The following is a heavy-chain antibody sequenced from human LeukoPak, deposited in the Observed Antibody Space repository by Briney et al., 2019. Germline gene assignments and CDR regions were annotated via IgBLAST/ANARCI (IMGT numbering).Heavy chain of an antibody. V-gene: IGHV3-74*01. CDR3: GSDTVLGY. CDR2: INGDGSTT. D-gene: IGHD5-18*01. Sequence: GGSLKLSCAASGFTFSSYWMHWVRQAPGKGLVWVSRINGDGSTTFYADSVKGRFTISRDNAKNTVYLQMNSLRVEDTAVYYCGSDTVLGYWGQGTLVTASS. CDR1: GFTFSSYW. J-gene: IGHJ4*02.